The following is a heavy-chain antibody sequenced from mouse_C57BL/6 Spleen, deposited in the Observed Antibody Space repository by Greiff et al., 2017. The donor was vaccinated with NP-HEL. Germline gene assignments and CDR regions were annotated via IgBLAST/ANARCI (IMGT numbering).Heavy chain of an antibody. V-gene: IGHV1-15*01. CDR1: GYTFTDYE. J-gene: IGHJ1*03. Sequence: QVQLQQSGAELVRPGASVTLSCKASGYTFTDYEMHWVKQTPVHGLEWIGAIDPETGGTAYNQKFKGKAILTADKSSSTAYMELRSLTSEDSAVYYCTRSNCDGSSHWYFDVWGTGTTVTVAS. D-gene: IGHD1-1*01. CDR3: TRSNCDGSSHWYFDV. CDR2: IDPETGGT.